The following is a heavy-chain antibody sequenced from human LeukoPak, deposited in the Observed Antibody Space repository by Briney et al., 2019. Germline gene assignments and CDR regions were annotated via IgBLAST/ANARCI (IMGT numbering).Heavy chain of an antibody. J-gene: IGHJ4*02. Sequence: ASVKVSCKASGYTFTTFYMHWVGQPPEQGLEWMGIFNPSGSRTTYAQKFQSRVTMTRDTSTSIVYMELSSLGSEDTAVYYCARAGENYYDFYYWGQGTLVTVSS. V-gene: IGHV1-46*01. CDR2: FNPSGSRT. D-gene: IGHD1-26*01. CDR1: GYTFTTFY. CDR3: ARAGENYYDFYY.